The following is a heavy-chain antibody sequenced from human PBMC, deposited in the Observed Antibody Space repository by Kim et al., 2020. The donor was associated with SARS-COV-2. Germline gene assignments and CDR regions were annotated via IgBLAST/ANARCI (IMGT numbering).Heavy chain of an antibody. D-gene: IGHD3-3*01. CDR1: GFTFSSYA. CDR2: ISYDGSNN. CDR3: ARGLDYDFWSGYLDY. V-gene: IGHV3-30-3*01. Sequence: GGSLRLSCAASGFTFSSYAMHWVRQAPGKVLEWVAVISYDGSNNYYADSVKGRFTISRDNSKHTLYLQMNSLRAEDTAVYYCARGLDYDFWSGYLDYWGQGTLVTVSS. J-gene: IGHJ4*02.